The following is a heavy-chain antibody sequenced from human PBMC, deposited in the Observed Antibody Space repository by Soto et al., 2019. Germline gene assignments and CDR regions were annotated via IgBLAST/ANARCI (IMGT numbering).Heavy chain of an antibody. V-gene: IGHV5-51*01. D-gene: IGHD3-10*01. CDR3: ASGSFTQVRTTGAMDI. CDR2: IYPLDSYT. CDR1: GYRFTHNW. Sequence: LGESLKISCEASGYRFTHNWIAWVRQMPGKGLEWLGVIYPLDSYTKYSPSFEGQVTMSVDKSVNTASLLLNSLKASDTAIYFCASGSFTQVRTTGAMDIWGQETTVTVSS. J-gene: IGHJ6*02.